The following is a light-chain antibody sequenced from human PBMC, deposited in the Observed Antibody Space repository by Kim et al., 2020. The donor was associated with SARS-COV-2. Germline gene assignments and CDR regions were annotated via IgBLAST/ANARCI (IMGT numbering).Light chain of an antibody. V-gene: IGLV2-23*02. J-gene: IGLJ1*01. Sequence: GPAITISCTGTSSDGGSYNLVSWYQQHPGKAPKLMIYEVSKRPSGVSNRFSGSKSGNTASLTISGLQAEDEADYYCCSYAGSSTYVFGTGTKVTVL. CDR2: EVS. CDR3: CSYAGSSTYV. CDR1: SSDGGSYNL.